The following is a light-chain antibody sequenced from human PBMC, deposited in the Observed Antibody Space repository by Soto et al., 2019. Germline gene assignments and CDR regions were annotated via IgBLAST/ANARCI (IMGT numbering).Light chain of an antibody. V-gene: IGKV1-5*03. CDR1: QTISSW. J-gene: IGKJ1*01. CDR2: KAS. CDR3: QQYNSYPT. Sequence: DIPMTQSPSTLSGSVGEIVTINYRASQTISSWLAWYQQKPGKAPKILIYKASTLKSGVPSRFSGSGSGTEFTLTISSLQPDYFATYYCQQYNSYPTFGQGTKVDI.